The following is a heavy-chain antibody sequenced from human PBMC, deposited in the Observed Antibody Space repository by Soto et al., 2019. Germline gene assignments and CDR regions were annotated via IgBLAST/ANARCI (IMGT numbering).Heavy chain of an antibody. CDR1: GDTFKNSV. D-gene: IGHD3-10*01. CDR3: VAELDFGKLSVV. Sequence: QVQLVQSGVEVKKPGSSVGVSCKASGDTFKNSVISWVRQAPGQGLEWMGGTIPLFGTTDYAQKFQGRLTITTDESTTTAYMEVSRLTSEYTAVYYCVAELDFGKLSVVWGQGTTVIVSS. CDR2: TIPLFGTT. V-gene: IGHV1-69*01. J-gene: IGHJ6*02.